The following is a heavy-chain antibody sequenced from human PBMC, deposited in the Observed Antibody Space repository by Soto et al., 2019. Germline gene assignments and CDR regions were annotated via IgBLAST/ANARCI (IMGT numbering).Heavy chain of an antibody. D-gene: IGHD5-12*01. Sequence: QVQLVESGGGVVQPGRSLRLSCAASGFTFSSYGMHWVRQAPGKGLEWVAVISYDGSNKYYADSVKGRFTISRDNSKNTLYLQMNSRRAEDTAVYYCAKVAGGYDGCWGQGTLVTVSS. CDR1: GFTFSSYG. CDR3: AKVAGGYDGC. CDR2: ISYDGSNK. V-gene: IGHV3-30*18. J-gene: IGHJ4*02.